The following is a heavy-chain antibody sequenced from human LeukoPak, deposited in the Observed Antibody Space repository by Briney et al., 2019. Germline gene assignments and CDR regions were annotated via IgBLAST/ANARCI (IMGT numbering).Heavy chain of an antibody. D-gene: IGHD6-6*01. J-gene: IGHJ6*03. CDR2: ISGSGGST. Sequence: PGGSLRLSCAASGFTFSSYAMSWVRQAPGKGLEWVSAISGSGGSTYYADSVKGWFTISRDNAKMSLYLQVNSLRVEDTAMYYCARDYSSSSLRVMDYYYMDVWGKGTTVTVSS. CDR3: ARDYSSSSLRVMDYYYMDV. CDR1: GFTFSSYA. V-gene: IGHV3-23*01.